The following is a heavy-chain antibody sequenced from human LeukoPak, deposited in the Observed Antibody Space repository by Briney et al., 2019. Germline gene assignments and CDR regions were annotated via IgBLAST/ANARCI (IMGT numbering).Heavy chain of an antibody. CDR2: FDPEDGET. CDR3: ARAPLKEYSSSYGLNLIDYYYYYMDV. V-gene: IGHV1-24*01. J-gene: IGHJ6*03. D-gene: IGHD6-6*01. CDR1: GYTLTELS. Sequence: ASVKVSCKVSGYTLTELSMHWVRQAPGKGLEWMGGFDPEDGETIYAQKFQGRVTMTEDTSTDTAYMELSSLRSEDTAVYYCARAPLKEYSSSYGLNLIDYYYYYMDVWGKGTTVTVSS.